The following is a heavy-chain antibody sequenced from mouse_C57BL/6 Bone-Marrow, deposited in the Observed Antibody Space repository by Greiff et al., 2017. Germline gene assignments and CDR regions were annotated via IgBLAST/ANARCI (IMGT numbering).Heavy chain of an antibody. D-gene: IGHD2-2*01. V-gene: IGHV5-6*01. CDR3: ARQGVYYGYDGVAY. CDR1: GFTFSSYG. CDR2: ISSGGSYT. Sequence: EVHLVESGGDLVKPGGSLKLSCAASGFTFSSYGMSWVRQTPGKRLEWVATISSGGSYTYYPDSVKGRFTISRDNAKNTLYLQMSSLKSEDTAMYYCARQGVYYGYDGVAYWGQGTLVTVSA. J-gene: IGHJ3*01.